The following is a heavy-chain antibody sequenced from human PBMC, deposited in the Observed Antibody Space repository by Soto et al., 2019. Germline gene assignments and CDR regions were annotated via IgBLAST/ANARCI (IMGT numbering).Heavy chain of an antibody. CDR3: ARLGYCSSTSCYRPNWFDP. V-gene: IGHV4-59*01. D-gene: IGHD2-2*02. J-gene: IGHJ5*02. Sequence: SETLSLTCTVSGGSISSYYWSWIRQPPEKGLERIGYIYYSGSTNYNPSLKSRVTISVDTSKNQFSLKLSSVTAADTAVYYFARLGYCSSTSCYRPNWFDPWGQGTLVTVSS. CDR2: IYYSGST. CDR1: GGSISSYY.